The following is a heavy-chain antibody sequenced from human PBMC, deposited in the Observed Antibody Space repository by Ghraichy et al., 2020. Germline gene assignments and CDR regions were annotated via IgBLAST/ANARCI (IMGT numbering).Heavy chain of an antibody. Sequence: GGSLRLSCAASGFTFSSYSMNWVRQAPGKGLEWVSSISSSSSYIYYADSVKGRFTISRDNAKNSLYLQMNSLRAEDTAVYYCARVSTLYGDGGGYWGQGTLVTVSS. CDR3: ARVSTLYGDGGGY. V-gene: IGHV3-21*01. D-gene: IGHD4-17*01. J-gene: IGHJ4*02. CDR2: ISSSSSYI. CDR1: GFTFSSYS.